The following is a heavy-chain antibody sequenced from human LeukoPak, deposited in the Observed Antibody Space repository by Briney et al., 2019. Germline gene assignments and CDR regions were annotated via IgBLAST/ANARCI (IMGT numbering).Heavy chain of an antibody. J-gene: IGHJ4*02. CDR3: AREIGSGSYPDF. D-gene: IGHD3-10*01. CDR1: GLTFSNYA. CDR2: ISGTVNSE. V-gene: IGHV3-23*01. Sequence: PGGSLRLSCAGSGLTFSNYAMSWVRQAPGRGLEWVSVISGTVNSEYYADSVKGRFTISRDSSENTLYLQMNGLRAEDTAVYYCAREIGSGSYPDFWGQGTLVTVSS.